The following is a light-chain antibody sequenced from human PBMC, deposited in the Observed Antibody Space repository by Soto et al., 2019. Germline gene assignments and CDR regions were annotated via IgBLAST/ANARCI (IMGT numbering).Light chain of an antibody. CDR2: AAS. J-gene: IGKJ5*01. Sequence: AIRMTQSPSSLSASTGDRFTITCRASQGISSYLAWYQQKPGKAPKLLIYAASTLQSGVPSRFSGSGSGTDFTLTISCLQSEDFAVYYCQQYNNWPLTFGQGTRLEIK. CDR1: QGISSY. V-gene: IGKV1-8*01. CDR3: QQYNNWPLT.